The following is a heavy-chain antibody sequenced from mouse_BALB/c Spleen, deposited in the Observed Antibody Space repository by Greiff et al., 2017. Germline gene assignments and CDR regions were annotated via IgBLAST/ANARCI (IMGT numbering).Heavy chain of an antibody. J-gene: IGHJ2*01. CDR2: ISSGGSYT. D-gene: IGHD1-2*01. Sequence: EVMLVESGGGLVKPGGSLKLSCAASGFTFSSYTMSWVRQTPEKRLEWVATISSGGSYTYYPDSVKGRFTISRDNAKNTLYLQMSSLKSEDTAMFYCTGATATFDYWGQGTTLTVSS. V-gene: IGHV5-6-4*01. CDR3: TGATATFDY. CDR1: GFTFSSYT.